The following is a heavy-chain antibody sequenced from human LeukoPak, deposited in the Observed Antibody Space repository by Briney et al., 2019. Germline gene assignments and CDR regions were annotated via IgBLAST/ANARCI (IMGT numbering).Heavy chain of an antibody. V-gene: IGHV4-59*11. CDR1: GASMSSHY. CDR2: IYYGGAT. Sequence: SETLSLTCTVSGASMSSHYWSWFWQPPGKGLEWIGIIYYGGATNYSPSLMSRVTISVDTPKNQFSLKLRSVTTADAALYYCAGAPNWSYFDYWGQGTQVTVSS. J-gene: IGHJ4*02. D-gene: IGHD1-20*01. CDR3: AGAPNWSYFDY.